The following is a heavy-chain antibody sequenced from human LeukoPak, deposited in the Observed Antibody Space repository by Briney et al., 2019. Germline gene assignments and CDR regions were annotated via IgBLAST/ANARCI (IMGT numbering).Heavy chain of an antibody. D-gene: IGHD4-17*01. V-gene: IGHV3-33*01. CDR3: VRSRGLYGDYVLGY. CDR2: IWYDGSHE. J-gene: IGHJ4*02. Sequence: GRSLRLSCAASGFTFSTYGMHWVRQAPGKRLEWVAVIWYDGSHEYYGDSVKGRFTISRDNSRNTLFLQMNSLRVEDTAVYYCVRSRGLYGDYVLGYWGQGALVTVSS. CDR1: GFTFSTYG.